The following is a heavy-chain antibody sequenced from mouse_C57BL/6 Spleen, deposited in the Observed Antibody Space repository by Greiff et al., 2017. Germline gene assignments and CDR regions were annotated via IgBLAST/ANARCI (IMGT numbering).Heavy chain of an antibody. CDR2: IISKSSNYAT. V-gene: IGHV10-3*01. CDR3: VRDGTAVGYAMDY. Sequence: EVQLVESGGGLVQPKGSLKLSCAASGFTFTTYSMQWVRQAPGQGLEWVARIISKSSNYATYYADSVKDRFTISRADSQSMLYLQMNNLKTENTDMYTCVRDGTAVGYAMDYWGQGTSVTVSS. D-gene: IGHD3-1*01. J-gene: IGHJ4*01. CDR1: GFTFTTYS.